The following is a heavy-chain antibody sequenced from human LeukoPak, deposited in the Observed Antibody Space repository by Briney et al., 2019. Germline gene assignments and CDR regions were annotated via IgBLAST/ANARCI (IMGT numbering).Heavy chain of an antibody. J-gene: IGHJ4*02. CDR1: GYTFSSYD. Sequence: GASVKVSCKASGYTFSSYDISWVRQARGQGLEWMGWVSANNGNTKYAQKFQGRVTMTTDTSTSTAYMELRSLRSDDTAVYYCARLARFGTSGAAAPGVYYFDYWGQGTLVTVSS. D-gene: IGHD6-13*01. CDR2: VSANNGNT. CDR3: ARLARFGTSGAAAPGVYYFDY. V-gene: IGHV1-18*01.